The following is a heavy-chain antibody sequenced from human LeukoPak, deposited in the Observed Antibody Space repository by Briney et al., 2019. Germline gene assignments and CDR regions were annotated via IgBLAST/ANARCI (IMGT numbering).Heavy chain of an antibody. Sequence: SETLSLTCTVSGGSISSYYWCWIRQPPGKGLEWIGYIYYSGSTNYNPSLKSRVTISVDTSKNQFSLKLSSVTAADTAVYYCARDRSGNYYYYYGMDVWGQGTTVTVSS. CDR3: ARDRSGNYYYYYGMDV. V-gene: IGHV4-59*01. CDR2: IYYSGST. CDR1: GGSISSYY. D-gene: IGHD1-26*01. J-gene: IGHJ6*02.